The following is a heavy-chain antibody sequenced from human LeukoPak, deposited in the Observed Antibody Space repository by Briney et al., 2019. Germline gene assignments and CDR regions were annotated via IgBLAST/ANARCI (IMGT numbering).Heavy chain of an antibody. Sequence: GASVKVSCKASGYTFNSYDITWVRQAPGQGLEWMAWISTYNGSTNYAQKVQGRATMTTDTSTSTAYMELRSLRSDDTAVYYCARVLRYDFWSAYYFDYWGQGTLVTVSS. J-gene: IGHJ4*02. D-gene: IGHD3-3*01. CDR1: GYTFNSYD. V-gene: IGHV1-18*01. CDR3: ARVLRYDFWSAYYFDY. CDR2: ISTYNGST.